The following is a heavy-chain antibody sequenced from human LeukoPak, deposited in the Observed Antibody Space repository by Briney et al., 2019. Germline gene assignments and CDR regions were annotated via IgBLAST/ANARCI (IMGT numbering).Heavy chain of an antibody. CDR3: ARLISGTMLDY. CDR1: GGSFSGYY. D-gene: IGHD1-7*01. CDR2: INHSGST. J-gene: IGHJ4*02. Sequence: PSETLSLTCAVYGGSFSGYYWSWIRQPPGKGLEWIGEINHSGSTNYNPSLKSRVTISADTSKNQFSLKLSSVTAADTAVYYCARLISGTMLDYWGQGTLVTVSS. V-gene: IGHV4-34*01.